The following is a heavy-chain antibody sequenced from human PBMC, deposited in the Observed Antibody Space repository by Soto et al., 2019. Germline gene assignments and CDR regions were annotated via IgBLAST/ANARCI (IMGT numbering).Heavy chain of an antibody. Sequence: QVQLQQRGAGLLKPSETLSLTCAVYGGSFSGYYWSWIRQPPGKGLEWIGEINHSGSTNYNPSLKSRVTISVATSKNHFFLKLSSVTAAGTAVYYCARSDIVVVVAATSGWYYYGMDVWGQGTTVTVSS. CDR1: GGSFSGYY. CDR2: INHSGST. J-gene: IGHJ6*02. CDR3: ARSDIVVVVAATSGWYYYGMDV. D-gene: IGHD2-15*01. V-gene: IGHV4-34*01.